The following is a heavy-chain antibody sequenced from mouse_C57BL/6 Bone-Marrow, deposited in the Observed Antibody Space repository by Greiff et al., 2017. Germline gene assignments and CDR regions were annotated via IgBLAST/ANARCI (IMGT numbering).Heavy chain of an antibody. CDR2: IYPRSGNT. CDR1: GYTFTSYG. V-gene: IGHV1-81*01. J-gene: IGHJ1*03. D-gene: IGHD1-1*01. CDR3: ALYYGGSFCWYFDV. Sequence: QVQLQQSGAELARPGASVKLSCKASGYTFTSYGISWVKQRTGQGLEWIGEIYPRSGNTYYNEKFKGKATLTADKSSSTAYMELRSLTSEDSAVFFCALYYGGSFCWYFDVWGTGTTVTVSS.